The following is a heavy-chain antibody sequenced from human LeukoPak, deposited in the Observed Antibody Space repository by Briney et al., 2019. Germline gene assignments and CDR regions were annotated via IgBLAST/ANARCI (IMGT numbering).Heavy chain of an antibody. D-gene: IGHD7-27*01. CDR1: GYTFTSYG. Sequence: VASVKVSCKASGYTFTSYGISWVQQAPGQGLEWMGWISAYNGNTNYAQKLQGRVTMTTDTSTSTAYMELRSLRSDDTAVYYCARDKLGIHWFDPWGQGTLVTVSS. V-gene: IGHV1-18*01. J-gene: IGHJ5*02. CDR2: ISAYNGNT. CDR3: ARDKLGIHWFDP.